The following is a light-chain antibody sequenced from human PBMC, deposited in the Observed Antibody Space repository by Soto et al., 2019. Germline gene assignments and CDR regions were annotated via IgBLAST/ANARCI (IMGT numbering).Light chain of an antibody. CDR1: SSDVGSYNL. CDR2: EVT. V-gene: IGLV2-23*02. J-gene: IGLJ3*02. Sequence: QSALTQPASVSGSPGQSITISCTGTSSDVGSYNLVSWYQQHPGKAPKLMIYEVTKRPSGVSDRFSGSKSGNTASLTISGIQAEDEADYYCYPYAGTNTRVFGGGIKLTVL. CDR3: YPYAGTNTRV.